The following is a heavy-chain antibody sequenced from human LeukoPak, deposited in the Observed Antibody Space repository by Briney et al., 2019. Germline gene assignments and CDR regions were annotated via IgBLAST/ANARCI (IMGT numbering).Heavy chain of an antibody. CDR2: ISYDGSNK. V-gene: IGHV3-30-3*01. J-gene: IGHJ5*02. CDR1: GFTFSNYI. D-gene: IGHD2-21*01. Sequence: TGTSLRLSCAASGFTFSNYIMHWVRQAPGKGLEWVALISYDGSNKYYADSVKGQFTVSRDNSMNTLFLQMNSLRPEDTAVYYCARGIGDSANWFDPWGQGTLVTVSS. CDR3: ARGIGDSANWFDP.